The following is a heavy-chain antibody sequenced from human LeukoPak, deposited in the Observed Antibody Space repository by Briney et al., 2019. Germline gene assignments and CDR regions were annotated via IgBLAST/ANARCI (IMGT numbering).Heavy chain of an antibody. CDR2: ISYDGSNK. Sequence: PGGSLRLSCAASGFTFSSYAMSWVRQAPGKGLGWVAVISYDGSNKYYADSVKGRFTISRDNSKNTLYLQMNSLRAEDTAVYYCAKDRFISILRVPDYWGQGTLVTVSS. CDR3: AKDRFISILRVPDY. V-gene: IGHV3-30*18. D-gene: IGHD2-21*02. CDR1: GFTFSSYA. J-gene: IGHJ4*02.